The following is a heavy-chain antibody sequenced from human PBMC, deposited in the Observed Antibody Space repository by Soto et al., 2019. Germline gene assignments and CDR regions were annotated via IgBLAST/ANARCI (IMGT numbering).Heavy chain of an antibody. J-gene: IGHJ5*02. CDR3: ARDANDDYIWGSLSWFDP. CDR2: ISAYNGNT. V-gene: IGHV1-18*01. Sequence: ASVKVSCKASGYTFTSYGISWVRQAPGQGLEWMGWISAYNGNTNYAQKLQGRVTMTTDTSTSTAYMELRSLRSDDTAVYYCARDANDDYIWGSLSWFDPWVQGTLVTVSS. CDR1: GYTFTSYG. D-gene: IGHD3-16*01.